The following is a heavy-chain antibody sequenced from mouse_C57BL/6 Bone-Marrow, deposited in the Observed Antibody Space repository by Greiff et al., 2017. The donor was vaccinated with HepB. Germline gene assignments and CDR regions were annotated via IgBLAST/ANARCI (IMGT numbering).Heavy chain of an antibody. V-gene: IGHV1-9*01. CDR3: ARLPQYYGSSYLFAY. J-gene: IGHJ3*01. CDR2: ILPGSGST. CDR1: GYTFTGYW. Sequence: QVQLKESGAELMKPGASVKLSCKATGYTFTGYWMEWVKQRPGHGLEWIGEILPGSGSTNYNEKFKGKATFTADTSSNTAYMQLSSLTTEDSAIYYCARLPQYYGSSYLFAYWGQGTLVTVSA. D-gene: IGHD1-1*01.